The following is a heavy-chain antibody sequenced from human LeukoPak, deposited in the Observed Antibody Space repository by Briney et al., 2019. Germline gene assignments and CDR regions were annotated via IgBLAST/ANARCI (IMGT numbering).Heavy chain of an antibody. CDR1: GYTFIDYY. CDR3: ARDGAAGIVGAAKFHYYMDV. V-gene: IGHV1-2*02. D-gene: IGHD1-26*01. J-gene: IGHJ6*03. Sequence: GASVKVSCKASGYTFIDYYIQWVRQAPGQGLEWMGWINPNSGDTNYAQKFQGRVTMTRDTSISTAYMELSRLSFEDTAVYYCARDGAAGIVGAAKFHYYMDVWGKGTTVSVTS. CDR2: INPNSGDT.